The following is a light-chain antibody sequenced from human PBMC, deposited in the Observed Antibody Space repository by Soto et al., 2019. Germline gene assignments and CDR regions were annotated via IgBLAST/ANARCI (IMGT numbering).Light chain of an antibody. CDR3: CSYTRSGTLI. J-gene: IGLJ1*01. CDR2: DVS. Sequence: QSVLTQPASVSGSPGQSITISCVGTSSDIGDYNYVSWYQQHPGKVPKVIIYDVSNRPSGVSYRFSGTKSGNTASLTVSRLQAEDEADYYCCSYTRSGTLIFGTGTKLTVL. V-gene: IGLV2-14*01. CDR1: SSDIGDYNY.